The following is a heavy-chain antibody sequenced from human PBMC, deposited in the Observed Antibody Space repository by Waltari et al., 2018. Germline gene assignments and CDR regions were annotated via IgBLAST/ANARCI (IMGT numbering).Heavy chain of an antibody. D-gene: IGHD3-22*01. Sequence: QVQLVQSGAKVKKPGASVKVSCKASGYTFTGYYMHWVRQAPGQGLEWMGWINPNSGGTNYAQKFQGRVTMTRDTSISTAYMELSRLTSDDTAVYYCATQRDYYDVSAYRDLDYWGQGTLVSVSS. CDR2: INPNSGGT. CDR3: ATQRDYYDVSAYRDLDY. V-gene: IGHV1-2*02. CDR1: GYTFTGYY. J-gene: IGHJ4*02.